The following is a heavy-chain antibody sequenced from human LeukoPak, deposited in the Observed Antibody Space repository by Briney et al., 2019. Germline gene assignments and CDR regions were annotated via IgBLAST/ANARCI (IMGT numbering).Heavy chain of an antibody. J-gene: IGHJ5*02. D-gene: IGHD4-17*01. CDR1: GGTFNNSA. CDR2: IMPLFGTA. V-gene: IGHV1-69*05. CDR3: ARDVHGDYGSGWFDP. Sequence: SVKVSCTTSGGTFNNSAISWVRQAPGQGLEWLGGIMPLFGTAGYAQKFQGRVTITKDESTRTVYLELTSLTSDDTAVYYCARDVHGDYGSGWFDPWGQGTLVSVSS.